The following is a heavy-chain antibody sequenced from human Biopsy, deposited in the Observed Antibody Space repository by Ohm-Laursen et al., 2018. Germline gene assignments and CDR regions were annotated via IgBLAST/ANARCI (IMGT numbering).Heavy chain of an antibody. Sequence: GPLSLTCTVSGGSIGSFFWSWIRQPPGKGLEWIGYIYYSGSTNYNPSLRSRVTISVDRSKNQFSLELSSVTAADTAVYYCARVGAGAPSIDYFDYWGQGALVTVSS. CDR1: GGSIGSFF. CDR3: ARVGAGAPSIDYFDY. D-gene: IGHD1-26*01. CDR2: IYYSGST. V-gene: IGHV4-59*01. J-gene: IGHJ4*02.